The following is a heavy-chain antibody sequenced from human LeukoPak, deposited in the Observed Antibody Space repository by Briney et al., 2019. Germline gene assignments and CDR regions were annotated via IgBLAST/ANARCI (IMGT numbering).Heavy chain of an antibody. D-gene: IGHD3-3*01. V-gene: IGHV3-23*01. J-gene: IGHJ1*01. Sequence: GGSLRLSCEASGFTFRNYAMSWVRQAPGKGLEWVSGISDSGDNTYYADSVKGRVTVSRDNSKNTVYLQMKSLRAEDTAVYYCAKVVGLYDEYFQHWGQGTLAIVSS. CDR2: ISDSGDNT. CDR1: GFTFRNYA. CDR3: AKVVGLYDEYFQH.